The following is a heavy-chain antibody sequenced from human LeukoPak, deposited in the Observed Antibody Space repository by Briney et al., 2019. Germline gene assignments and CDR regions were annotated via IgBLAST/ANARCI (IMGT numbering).Heavy chain of an antibody. CDR3: AREGTEVLDY. J-gene: IGHJ4*02. Sequence: SVKVSCKASGGTLSSYAISWVRQAPGQGLEWMGGIIPIFGTANYAQKFQGRVTITADESTSTAYMELSSLRSGDTAVYYCAREGTEVLDYWGQGTLVTVSS. CDR2: IIPIFGTA. D-gene: IGHD3-10*01. CDR1: GGTLSSYA. V-gene: IGHV1-69*01.